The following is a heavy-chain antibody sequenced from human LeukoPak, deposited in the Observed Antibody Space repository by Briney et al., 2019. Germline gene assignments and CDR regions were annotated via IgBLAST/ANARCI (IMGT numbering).Heavy chain of an antibody. V-gene: IGHV4-61*02. CDR1: GGSITGGFYY. CDR3: ARVAKQQLVPYYYYYYYMDV. CDR2: IYTSGST. J-gene: IGHJ6*03. D-gene: IGHD6-13*01. Sequence: SQTLSLTCAVSGGSITGGFYYWNWIRQPAGKGLEWIGRIYTSGSTNYNPSLKSRVTISVDTSKNQFSLKLSSVTAADTAVYYCARVAKQQLVPYYYYYYYMDVWGKGTTVTVSS.